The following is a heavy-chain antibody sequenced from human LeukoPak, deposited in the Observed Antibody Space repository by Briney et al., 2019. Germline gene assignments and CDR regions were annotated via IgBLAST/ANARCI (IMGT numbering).Heavy chain of an antibody. CDR2: INHSGST. CDR3: ARRGVQGSSWSKPHQRGLGRFDP. D-gene: IGHD6-13*01. V-gene: IGHV4-34*01. Sequence: PWETLSLTCAVYGGSLSGYYWSWIRQPPGKGLEWIGEINHSGSTNYNPSLKSRVTISVDTSKNQFSLKLSSVTAADTAVYYCARRGVQGSSWSKPHQRGLGRFDPWGQGTLVTVSS. J-gene: IGHJ5*02. CDR1: GGSLSGYY.